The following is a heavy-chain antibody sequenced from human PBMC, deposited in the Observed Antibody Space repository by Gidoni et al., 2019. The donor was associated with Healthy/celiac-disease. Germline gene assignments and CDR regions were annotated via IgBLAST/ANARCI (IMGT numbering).Heavy chain of an antibody. J-gene: IGHJ4*02. D-gene: IGHD2-2*01. CDR2: IKSKTDGGTT. V-gene: IGHV3-15*01. CDR3: TTDFVGIVVVPAAAVFDY. CDR1: GFHFSNAW. Sequence: EVQLVGAGGGLVKPGGSLRLACAASGFHFSNAWMSWVRQAPGKGLEWVGRIKSKTDGGTTDYAAPVKGRFTISRDDSKNTLYLQMNSLKTEDTAVYYCTTDFVGIVVVPAAAVFDYWGQGTLVTVSS.